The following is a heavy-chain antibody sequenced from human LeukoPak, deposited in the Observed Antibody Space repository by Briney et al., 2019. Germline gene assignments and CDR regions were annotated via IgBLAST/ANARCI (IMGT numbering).Heavy chain of an antibody. CDR2: ISWNSGSI. CDR1: GFTFDDYA. J-gene: IGHJ6*03. CDR3: AKARYSGYDVYYYYYYMDV. D-gene: IGHD5-12*01. Sequence: GRSLRLSCAASGFTFDDYAMHWVRQAPGKGLEWVSGISWNSGSIGYADSVKGRFTISRDNAKNSLYLQMNSLRAEDTALYYCAKARYSGYDVYYYYYYMDVWRKGPTVTVSS. V-gene: IGHV3-9*01.